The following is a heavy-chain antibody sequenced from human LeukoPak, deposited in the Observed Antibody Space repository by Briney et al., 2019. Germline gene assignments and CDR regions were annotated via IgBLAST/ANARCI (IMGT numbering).Heavy chain of an antibody. J-gene: IGHJ4*02. CDR3: ARSGPYQLLSYFDY. V-gene: IGHV4-59*12. Sequence: PSETLSLTCTVSGGSISSYYWSWIRQPPGKGLEWIGYIYYSGSTNYNPSLKSRVTISVDTSKNQFSLKLSSVTAADTAVYYCARSGPYQLLSYFDYWGQGTLVTVSS. CDR1: GGSISSYY. CDR2: IYYSGST. D-gene: IGHD2-2*01.